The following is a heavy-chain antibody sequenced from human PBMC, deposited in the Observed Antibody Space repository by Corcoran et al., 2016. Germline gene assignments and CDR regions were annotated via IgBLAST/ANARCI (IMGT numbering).Heavy chain of an antibody. CDR3: ARHYQQWLERGGFDY. D-gene: IGHD6-19*01. Sequence: EVQLVQSGAEVKKPGESLKISCKGSGYSFTSYWIGWVRQMTGKGLEWMGIIYPGDSDTRYSPSFQGQVTISADKSISTAYLQWSSLKASDTAMYYCARHYQQWLERGGFDYWGQGTLVTVSS. V-gene: IGHV5-51*01. CDR2: IYPGDSDT. J-gene: IGHJ4*02. CDR1: GYSFTSYW.